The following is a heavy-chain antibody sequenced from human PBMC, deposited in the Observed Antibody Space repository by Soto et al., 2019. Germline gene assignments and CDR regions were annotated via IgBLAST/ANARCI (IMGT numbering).Heavy chain of an antibody. CDR3: ATLGGGALGSCAFDI. Sequence: QVQLVQSGAEVKKPGASVKVSCKASGYTFTSYGISWVRQAPGQGLEWMGWISAYNGNTHYAQKLQGRVTMTTDTSSSTAYRELRCLRADAAAVYYCATLGGGALGSCAFDIWGQGTMFTVSS. J-gene: IGHJ3*02. V-gene: IGHV1-18*01. D-gene: IGHD1-26*01. CDR2: ISAYNGNT. CDR1: GYTFTSYG.